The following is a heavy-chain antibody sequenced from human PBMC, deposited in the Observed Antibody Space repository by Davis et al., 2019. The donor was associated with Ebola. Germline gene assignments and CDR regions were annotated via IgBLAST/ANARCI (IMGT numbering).Heavy chain of an antibody. CDR1: GFIFGDYS. CDR3: AKDGGYSSSSHYFDY. CDR2: ISSRSSNV. J-gene: IGHJ4*02. Sequence: GESLKISCETSGFIFGDYSMNWVRQAPGKGPEWVSAISSRSSNVYYADPVKGRFTISRDNAKNSLYLQMNSLRAEDTALYYCAKDGGYSSSSHYFDYWGQGTLVTVSS. V-gene: IGHV3-21*04. D-gene: IGHD6-6*01.